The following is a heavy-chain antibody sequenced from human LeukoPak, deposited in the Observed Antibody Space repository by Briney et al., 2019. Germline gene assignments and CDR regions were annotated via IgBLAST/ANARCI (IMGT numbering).Heavy chain of an antibody. CDR3: ARDRIAARTPYYYYMDV. CDR2: INPSGGST. D-gene: IGHD6-6*01. J-gene: IGHJ6*03. Sequence: ASVKVSCKASGYTFTSYYMHWVRQAPGQGLEWMGIINPSGGSTSYAQKLQGRVTMTTDTSTSTAYMELRSLRSDDTAVYYCARDRIAARTPYYYYMDVWGKGTTVTVSS. CDR1: GYTFTSYY. V-gene: IGHV1-46*01.